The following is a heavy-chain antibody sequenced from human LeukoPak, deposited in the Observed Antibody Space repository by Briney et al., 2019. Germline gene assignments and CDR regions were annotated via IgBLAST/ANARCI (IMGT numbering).Heavy chain of an antibody. CDR3: ARSPVTTIYWYFGL. V-gene: IGHV4-4*07. D-gene: IGHD4-17*01. CDR1: GGSISDYY. CDR2: IFPSGSS. J-gene: IGHJ2*01. Sequence: PSETLSLTCTVSGGSISDYYWSWIRQPAGKGLEWIGRIFPSGSSNYNPSLRGRVTMSLDTSTNHFSLRLYSVTAADTAVYYCARSPVTTIYWYFGLWGRGTQVTVSS.